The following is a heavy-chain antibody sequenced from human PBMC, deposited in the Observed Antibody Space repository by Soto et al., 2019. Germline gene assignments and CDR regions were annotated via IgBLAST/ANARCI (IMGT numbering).Heavy chain of an antibody. D-gene: IGHD6-13*01. J-gene: IGHJ6*02. CDR2: ISGSGGSS. V-gene: IGHV3-23*01. Sequence: GSLRLSCAASGFAFSTYAMTWVRQAPGKGLEWVSVISGSGGSSYYAASVKGRFTISRDNSKNTLYLQMNGLRAEDTALYYCAKVTKRAAAGRYEYYKYGMDVWGQGTTVTVSS. CDR3: AKVTKRAAAGRYEYYKYGMDV. CDR1: GFAFSTYA.